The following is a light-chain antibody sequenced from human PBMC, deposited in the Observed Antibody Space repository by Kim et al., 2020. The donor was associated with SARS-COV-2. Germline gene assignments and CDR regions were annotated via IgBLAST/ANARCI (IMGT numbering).Light chain of an antibody. CDR2: GAS. Sequence: DIQMAQSPSSLSASEGDRVTITCRASQGISNSLAWYRQKPGKVPMLLIYGASTLQSGVPSRFSGSGSGTDFTLTISSLQPEDAATYYCQQYNGAPWTFGQGTKVDIK. J-gene: IGKJ1*01. CDR1: QGISNS. V-gene: IGKV1-27*01. CDR3: QQYNGAPWT.